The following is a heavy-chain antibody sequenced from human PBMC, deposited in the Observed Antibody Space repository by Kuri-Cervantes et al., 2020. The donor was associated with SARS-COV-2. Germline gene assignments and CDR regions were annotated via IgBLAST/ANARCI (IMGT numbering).Heavy chain of an antibody. CDR3: ARDPEWSVNRWFDP. CDR2: INTNSGGT. Sequence: ASVKVSFKATGYTFTGYYMHWVRQPPGQGLEWMGWINTNSGGTNYAQKFQGRVTMTRDTSISTAYMELSRLRSDDTAVYYCARDPEWSVNRWFDPWGQGTLVTVSS. D-gene: IGHD2-8*01. V-gene: IGHV1-2*02. CDR1: GYTFTGYY. J-gene: IGHJ5*02.